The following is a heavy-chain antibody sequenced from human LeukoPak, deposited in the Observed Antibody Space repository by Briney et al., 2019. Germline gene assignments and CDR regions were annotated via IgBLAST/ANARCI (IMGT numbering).Heavy chain of an antibody. Sequence: PGGSLRLSCAASGFTFSSYGMHWVRQAPGKGLEWVAVISYDGSNKYYADSVKGRFTIPRDNSKNTLYLQMNSLRAEDTAVYYCAKVLDTAMAYWGQGTLVTVSS. CDR2: ISYDGSNK. CDR1: GFTFSSYG. V-gene: IGHV3-30*18. CDR3: AKVLDTAMAY. D-gene: IGHD5-18*01. J-gene: IGHJ4*02.